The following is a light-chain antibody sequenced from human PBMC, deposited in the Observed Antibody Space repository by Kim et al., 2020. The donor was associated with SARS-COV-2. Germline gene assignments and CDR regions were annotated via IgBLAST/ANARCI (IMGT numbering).Light chain of an antibody. Sequence: LGERATINCKSSQSVLYSSNNKNFLAWYQQKPGQPPKLLIYWASTRESGVPDRFSGSGSGTDFTLTISSLQAEDVAVYYCQHWWAFDQGTKVEIK. CDR1: QSVLYSSNNKNF. CDR3: QHWWA. J-gene: IGKJ1*01. V-gene: IGKV4-1*01. CDR2: WAS.